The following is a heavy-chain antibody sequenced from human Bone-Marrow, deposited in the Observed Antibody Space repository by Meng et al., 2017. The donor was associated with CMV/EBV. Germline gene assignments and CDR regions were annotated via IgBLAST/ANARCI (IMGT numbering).Heavy chain of an antibody. CDR2: INPGDSNT. D-gene: IGHD2-2*02. CDR1: GYRFTDYW. Sequence: KVSCKGSGYRFTDYWIGWVRQMPGKGLEWMGIINPGDSNTRYSPSFQGQVTISADKSISTAYLQWTRLKASDTAMYYCARGQLLYLPFDYWGQGTLVTVSS. J-gene: IGHJ4*02. V-gene: IGHV5-51*01. CDR3: ARGQLLYLPFDY.